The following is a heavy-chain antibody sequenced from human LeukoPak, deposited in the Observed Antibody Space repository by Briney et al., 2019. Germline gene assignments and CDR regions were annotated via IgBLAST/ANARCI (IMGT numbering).Heavy chain of an antibody. D-gene: IGHD3-10*01. CDR1: GFTFDDYG. J-gene: IGHJ4*02. CDR2: INWNGGST. V-gene: IGHV3-20*04. CDR3: ARAAHTMVRLYYFDY. Sequence: PGGSLRLSCAASGFTFDDYGMSWVRQAPGKGLEWVSGINWNGGSTGYADSVRGRFTISRDNAKNSLYLQMNSLRAEDTALYYCARAAHTMVRLYYFDYWGQGTLVTVSS.